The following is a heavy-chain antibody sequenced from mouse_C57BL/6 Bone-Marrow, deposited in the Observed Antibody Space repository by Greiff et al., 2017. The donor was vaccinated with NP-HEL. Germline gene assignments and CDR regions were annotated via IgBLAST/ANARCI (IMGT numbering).Heavy chain of an antibody. V-gene: IGHV1-52*01. D-gene: IGHD2-1*01. Sequence: QVQLQQPGAELVRPGSSVKLSCKASGYTFTSYWMHWVKQRPIQGLEWIGNIDPSDSETHYNQKFKDKATLTVDKSSSTAYMQLSSLTSEDSAVYYCARGGGKGRCFAYWGQGTLVTVSA. J-gene: IGHJ3*01. CDR1: GYTFTSYW. CDR3: ARGGGKGRCFAY. CDR2: IDPSDSET.